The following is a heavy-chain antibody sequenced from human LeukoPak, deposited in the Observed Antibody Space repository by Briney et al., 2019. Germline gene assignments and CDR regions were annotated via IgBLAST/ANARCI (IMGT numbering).Heavy chain of an antibody. CDR3: ASRPWGYFDY. Sequence: PSETLSPTCAVSGYSISSGYSWGWIRQPPGKGRGWIGIIYHGGSTYYNPFLKSRVNISVDTSKNQFSLKLRSVTAADTAVYYCASRPWGYFDYWGQGTLVTVSS. J-gene: IGHJ4*02. V-gene: IGHV4-38-2*01. CDR2: IYHGGST. D-gene: IGHD3-16*01. CDR1: GYSISSGYS.